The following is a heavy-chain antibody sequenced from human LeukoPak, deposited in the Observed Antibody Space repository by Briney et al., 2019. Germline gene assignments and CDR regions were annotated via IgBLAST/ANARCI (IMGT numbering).Heavy chain of an antibody. J-gene: IGHJ6*02. CDR1: GYTFTNYA. CDR3: GRPRGEPYYAMDV. V-gene: IGHV7-4-1*02. CDR2: ISTSTGNP. Sequence: GASVKVSCKASGYTFTNYAINWLRQAPGQGLEWMGWISTSTGNPTYAQGFTGRFVFSSDTSVSTAYLQIIDLKAEDTAMYYCGRPRGEPYYAMDVWGQGTTVTVSS.